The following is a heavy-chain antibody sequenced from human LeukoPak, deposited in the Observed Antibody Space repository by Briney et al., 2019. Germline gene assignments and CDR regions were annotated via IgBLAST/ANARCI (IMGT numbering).Heavy chain of an antibody. D-gene: IGHD2-15*01. CDR1: GYTFTSYY. CDR3: ARACSGGSCYSVGPHFDY. Sequence: ASVKVSCKASGYTFTSYYMHWVRPAPGQGLEWMGIINPSGGSTSYAQKLQGRVTMTTDTSTSTAYMELRSLRSDDTAVYYCARACSGGSCYSVGPHFDYWGQGTLVTVSS. V-gene: IGHV1-46*01. CDR2: INPSGGST. J-gene: IGHJ4*02.